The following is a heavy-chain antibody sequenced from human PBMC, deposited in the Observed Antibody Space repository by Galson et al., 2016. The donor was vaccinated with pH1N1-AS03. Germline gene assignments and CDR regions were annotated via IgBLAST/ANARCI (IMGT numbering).Heavy chain of an antibody. V-gene: IGHV5-10-1*01. J-gene: IGHJ6*02. CDR2: TDPSNSYT. CDR3: ARVSCSSTTCSPYYYGMDV. Sequence: QSGAEVKKPGESLRISCKGSGYSFTSYWISWVRQMPGKGLEWRGRTDPSNSYTNYSPSFQGHVTISADESISTAYLQWSSLKASDTAMYYCARVSCSSTTCSPYYYGMDVWGQGTTVTVSS. CDR1: GYSFTSYW. D-gene: IGHD2-2*01.